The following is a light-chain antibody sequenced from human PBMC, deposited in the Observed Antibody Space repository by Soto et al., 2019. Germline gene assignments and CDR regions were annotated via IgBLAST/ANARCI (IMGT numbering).Light chain of an antibody. CDR3: SSYAGSNFWV. Sequence: QSALTQPPSASGSPGQSVTISCTGTSSDVGGYDYVSWYQQHPGKAPKVIIYAVSKRPSGVPDRFSGSKSGNTASLTVSGLQAEDEADYYCSSYAGSNFWVFGGGTKRTVL. J-gene: IGLJ3*02. CDR1: SSDVGGYDY. V-gene: IGLV2-8*01. CDR2: AVS.